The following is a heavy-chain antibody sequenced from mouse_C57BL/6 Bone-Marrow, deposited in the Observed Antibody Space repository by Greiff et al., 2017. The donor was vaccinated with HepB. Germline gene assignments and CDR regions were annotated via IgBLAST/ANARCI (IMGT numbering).Heavy chain of an antibody. CDR3: ARPSTTVVATPFDY. D-gene: IGHD1-1*01. CDR2: IYPADSET. CDR1: GYTFTSYW. Sequence: QVQLQQPGAELVRPGSSVKLSCKASGYTFTSYWMDWVKQRPGQGLEWIGNIYPADSETHYNQKFKDKATLTVDKASSTAYIQLSSLTTEDSAVYYEARPSTTVVATPFDYWGQGTTLTVSS. J-gene: IGHJ2*01. V-gene: IGHV1-61*01.